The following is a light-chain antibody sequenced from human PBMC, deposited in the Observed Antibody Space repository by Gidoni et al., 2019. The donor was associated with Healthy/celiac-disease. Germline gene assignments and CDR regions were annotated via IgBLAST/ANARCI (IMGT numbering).Light chain of an antibody. V-gene: IGKV3-11*01. J-gene: IGKJ1*01. CDR3: QQRSNWSWT. CDR1: QSVSSY. Sequence: EIELPQSPATLSLSPGERATLSCRASQSVSSYLAWYQQKPGQAPRLLIYDASNRATGIPARFSGSGSGTDFTLSISSLEPEDFAVYYCQQRSNWSWTFGQGTKVEIK. CDR2: DAS.